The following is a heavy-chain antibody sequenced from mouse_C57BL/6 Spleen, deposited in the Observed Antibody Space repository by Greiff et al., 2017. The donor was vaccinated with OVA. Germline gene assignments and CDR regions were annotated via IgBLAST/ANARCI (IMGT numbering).Heavy chain of an antibody. CDR3: ARGITTAPCAY. V-gene: IGHV1-50*01. D-gene: IGHD1-2*01. Sequence: QVQLQQPGAELVKPGASVKLSCKASGYTFTSYWMQWVKQRPGQGLEWIGEIDPSDSYTNYNQKFKGKATLTVDTSSSTAYMQLSSLTSEDSAVYYCARGITTAPCAYWGQGTLVTVSA. J-gene: IGHJ3*01. CDR2: IDPSDSYT. CDR1: GYTFTSYW.